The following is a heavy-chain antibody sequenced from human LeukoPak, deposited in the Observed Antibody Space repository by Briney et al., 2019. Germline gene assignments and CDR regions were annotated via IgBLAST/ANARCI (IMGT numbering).Heavy chain of an antibody. V-gene: IGHV3-23*01. CDR2: ISGSGGST. D-gene: IGHD3-3*01. J-gene: IGHJ5*02. Sequence: GGSLRLSCAASGFTFSSYAMSWVRQAPGKGLEWVSAISGSGGSTYYADSVKGRFTISRDNSKNTLYLQMNSLRAEDTAVYYCAKDGSGGYYVFGSGYHPPLSDGFAPGGQGPLVPVPS. CDR1: GFTFSSYA. CDR3: AKDGSGGYYVFGSGYHPPLSDGFAP.